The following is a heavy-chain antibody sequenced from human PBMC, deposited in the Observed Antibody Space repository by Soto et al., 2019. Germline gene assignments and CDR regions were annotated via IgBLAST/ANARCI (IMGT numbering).Heavy chain of an antibody. Sequence: GGSLRLSCAASGFTFSSYGMHWVRQAPGKGLEWVAVIWYDGSNKYYADSVKGRFTISRDNSKNTLYLQMNSLRAEDTAVYYCARVVSEFGDPRGYYYYMDVWGKGTTVTVSS. V-gene: IGHV3-33*01. CDR3: ARVVSEFGDPRGYYYYMDV. CDR2: IWYDGSNK. D-gene: IGHD4-17*01. J-gene: IGHJ6*03. CDR1: GFTFSSYG.